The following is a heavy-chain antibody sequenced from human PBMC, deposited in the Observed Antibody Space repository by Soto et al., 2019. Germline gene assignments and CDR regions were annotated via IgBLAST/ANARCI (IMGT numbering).Heavy chain of an antibody. CDR2: TSYDGSNK. Sequence: GGSLRLSCAASGFTFSNYGMHWVRQDPGKGLEWVAVTSYDGSNKYYADSVKGRFTISRDNSKNTLYLQMNSLRAEDTAVYYCAKDGSGYYLVAIDYWGQGTLVTVSS. D-gene: IGHD3-22*01. J-gene: IGHJ4*02. V-gene: IGHV3-30*18. CDR3: AKDGSGYYLVAIDY. CDR1: GFTFSNYG.